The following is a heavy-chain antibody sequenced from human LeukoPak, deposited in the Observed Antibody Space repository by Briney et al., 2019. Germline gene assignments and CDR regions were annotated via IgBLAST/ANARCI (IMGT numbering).Heavy chain of an antibody. D-gene: IGHD5-12*01. CDR3: ARDLSRGSVYYYYMDV. CDR1: GFTFSSYE. CDR2: ISISTGAI. V-gene: IGHV3-48*03. J-gene: IGHJ6*03. Sequence: GGSQRLSCAASGFTFSSYEMTWVRQAPGRGLEWVSYISISTGAIHYADSVKGRFTISRDNARNSLYLQMNSLRAEDTAVYYCARDLSRGSVYYYYMDVWGKGATVTVSS.